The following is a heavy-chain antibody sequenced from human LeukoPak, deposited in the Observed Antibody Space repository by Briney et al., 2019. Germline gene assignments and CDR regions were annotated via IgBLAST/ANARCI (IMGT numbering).Heavy chain of an antibody. CDR2: MNPNSGNT. Sequence: ASVKVSCKASGYTFTSYDINWVRQATGQGLEWMGWMNPNSGNTGYAQKFQGRVTITRNTSISTAYMELSSLRSEDTAVYYCARGRGITMVRGVTGFPYPPDYWGQGTLVTVSS. CDR3: ARGRGITMVRGVTGFPYPPDY. V-gene: IGHV1-8*03. J-gene: IGHJ4*02. CDR1: GYTFTSYD. D-gene: IGHD3-10*01.